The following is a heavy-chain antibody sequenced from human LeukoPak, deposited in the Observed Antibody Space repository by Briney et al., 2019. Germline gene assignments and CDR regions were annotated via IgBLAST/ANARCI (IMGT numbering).Heavy chain of an antibody. CDR3: AKGRTTVTTNNYYGMDV. Sequence: PGGSLGLSCAVSGFTFSNYAMSWVRQAPGKGLERVSGISGSGGSTYYADSVKGRFTISRDNSKNTLYLQMNSLRAEDTAVYYCAKGRTTVTTNNYYGMDVWGQGTTVTVSS. J-gene: IGHJ6*02. D-gene: IGHD4-11*01. CDR1: GFTFSNYA. V-gene: IGHV3-23*01. CDR2: ISGSGGST.